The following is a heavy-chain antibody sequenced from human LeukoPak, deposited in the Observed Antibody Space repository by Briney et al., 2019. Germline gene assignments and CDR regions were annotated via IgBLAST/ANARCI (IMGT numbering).Heavy chain of an antibody. D-gene: IGHD6-6*01. CDR3: ARGQGIGARRGWDY. J-gene: IGHJ4*02. CDR2: INHSGST. CDR1: GGSFSGYY. Sequence: SETLSLTCAVYGGSFSGYYWSWIRQPPGKGLEWIGEINHSGSTNYNPSLKSRVTISVDTSKNQFSLKLSSVTAADTAVYYCARGQGIGARRGWDYWGQGTLVTVSS. V-gene: IGHV4-34*01.